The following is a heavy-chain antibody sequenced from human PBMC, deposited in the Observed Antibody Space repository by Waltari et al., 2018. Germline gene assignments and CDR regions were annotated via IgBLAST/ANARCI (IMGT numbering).Heavy chain of an antibody. J-gene: IGHJ5*01. D-gene: IGHD2-2*01. CDR3: ARQRPAALVAWFDS. V-gene: IGHV4-39*07. CDR1: GDSISRSDYY. CDR2: VDDSGNS. Sequence: SLSCTVSGDSISRSDYYWGWIRQPPGKGLEWIGSVDDSGNSYYNPSLKSRVDISTDTSKNQLSLRLTSVTAADSAVYHCARQRPAALVAWFDSWGQGTPVIVSS.